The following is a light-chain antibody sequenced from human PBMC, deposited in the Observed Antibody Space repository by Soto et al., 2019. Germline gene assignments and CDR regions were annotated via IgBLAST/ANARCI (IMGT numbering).Light chain of an antibody. CDR1: SSDVATYNL. CDR2: EVT. J-gene: IGLJ1*01. V-gene: IGLV2-8*01. Sequence: QAVLTQPASVSGSPGQSITISCTGTSSDVATYNLVSWYQQRPGTAPQLMIYEVTKRPSGVPDRFSGSKSGNTASLTVSGLQAEDEADYYCTSHAGNYNFPYVFGTGTKLTVL. CDR3: TSHAGNYNFPYV.